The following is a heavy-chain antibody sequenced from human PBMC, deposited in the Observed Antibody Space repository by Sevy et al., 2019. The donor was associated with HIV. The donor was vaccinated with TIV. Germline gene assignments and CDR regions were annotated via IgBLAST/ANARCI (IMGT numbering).Heavy chain of an antibody. CDR3: ARGRYDNTGYYPY. V-gene: IGHV4-34*01. J-gene: IGHJ4*02. CDR2: INHSGST. Sequence: SETLSLTCAVYGGSFSGFYWSWIRQPPGKGLEWIGEINHSGSTNHNQSLKSRVTISADTSKNQFSLKLTSVTAADTAVYYCARGRYDNTGYYPYWGQGTLVTVSS. CDR1: GGSFSGFY. D-gene: IGHD3-22*01.